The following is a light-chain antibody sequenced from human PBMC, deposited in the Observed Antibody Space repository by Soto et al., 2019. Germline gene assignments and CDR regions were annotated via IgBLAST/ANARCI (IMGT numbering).Light chain of an antibody. J-gene: IGLJ1*01. V-gene: IGLV2-23*02. CDR3: CSDAGSGVYV. Sequence: QSVLTQPASVSGSPGQSITIPCTGTSSDVGRYDFVSWYQQYPGKVPRVTIYEVTKRPSGVSNRFSGSKSGNTAFLTISGLQAEDEADYYCCSDAGSGVYVFGTGTKLTVL. CDR1: SSDVGRYDF. CDR2: EVT.